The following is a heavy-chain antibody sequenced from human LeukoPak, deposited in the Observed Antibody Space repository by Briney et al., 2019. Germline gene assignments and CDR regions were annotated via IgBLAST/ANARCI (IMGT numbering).Heavy chain of an antibody. CDR3: ARAVGATTFRSYYYYGMDV. CDR1: GGSISSGGYY. Sequence: SETLPLTCTVSGGSISSGGYYWSWIRQHPGKGLEWIGYIYYSGSTSYNPSLKSPVTISIDTSKNQFSLKLSSVTAADTAVYYCARAVGATTFRSYYYYGMDVWGQGTTVTVSS. D-gene: IGHD1-26*01. CDR2: IYYSGST. J-gene: IGHJ6*02. V-gene: IGHV4-31*01.